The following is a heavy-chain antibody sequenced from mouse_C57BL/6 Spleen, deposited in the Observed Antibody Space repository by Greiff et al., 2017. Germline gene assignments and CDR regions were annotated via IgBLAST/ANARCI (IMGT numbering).Heavy chain of an antibody. J-gene: IGHJ2*01. CDR2: IHPNSGST. Sequence: QVQLQQPGAELVKPGASVKLSCKASGYTFTSYWMHWVKQRPGQGLEWIGMIHPNSGSTNYNEKFKSKATLTVDKSSSTAYMQLSSLTSEDSAVYYCARAIYYDYELRGDYFDYWGQGTTLTVSS. V-gene: IGHV1-64*01. CDR3: ARAIYYDYELRGDYFDY. CDR1: GYTFTSYW. D-gene: IGHD2-4*01.